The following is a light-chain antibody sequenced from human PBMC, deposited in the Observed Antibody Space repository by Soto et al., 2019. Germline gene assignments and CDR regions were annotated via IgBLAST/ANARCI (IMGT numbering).Light chain of an antibody. CDR1: QSVSTY. CDR3: QQRSDWPPVDT. CDR2: GAS. J-gene: IGKJ2*01. V-gene: IGKV3-11*01. Sequence: EIVLTQSPATLSLSPGDRATLSCRASQSVSTYLAWYQQKPGQAPRLLIYGASNRATGIPARFSGSGSGTDVTLTISRLETEDFAVYNGQQRSDWPPVDTFGQGTKLEI.